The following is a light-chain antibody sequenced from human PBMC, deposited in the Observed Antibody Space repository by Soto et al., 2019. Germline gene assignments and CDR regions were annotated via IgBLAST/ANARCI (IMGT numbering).Light chain of an antibody. CDR3: SSYTTSNTRQIV. V-gene: IGLV2-8*01. J-gene: IGLJ1*01. Sequence: SALTQPHSASGSPGQSVTISCTGTSSDVGGYNYVSWYQQYPGKAPKLIIYEVNKRPSGVPDRFSGSKSGNTASLTISELQPEGEADYYCSSYTTSNTRQIVFGTGTKVTVL. CDR1: SSDVGGYNY. CDR2: EVN.